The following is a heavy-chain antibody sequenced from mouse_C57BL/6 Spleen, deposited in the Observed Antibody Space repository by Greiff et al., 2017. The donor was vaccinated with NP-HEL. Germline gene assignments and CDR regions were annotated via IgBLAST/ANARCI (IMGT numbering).Heavy chain of an antibody. V-gene: IGHV1-15*01. CDR2: IDPETGGT. D-gene: IGHD3-1*01. Sequence: QVQLQQSGAELVRPGASVTLSCKASGYTFTDYEMHWVKQTPVHGLEWIGAIDPETGGTAYNQKFKGKAILTADKSSSTAYMELRSLTSEDSAVYYCTRNSRGPYFDYGGQGTTLTVSS. J-gene: IGHJ2*01. CDR3: TRNSRGPYFDY. CDR1: GYTFTDYE.